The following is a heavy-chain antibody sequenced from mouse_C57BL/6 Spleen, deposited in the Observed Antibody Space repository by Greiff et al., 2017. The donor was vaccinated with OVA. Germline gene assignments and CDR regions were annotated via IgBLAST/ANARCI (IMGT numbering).Heavy chain of an antibody. Sequence: LVESGGGLVQPGGSLSLSCAASGFTFTDYYMSWVRQPPGKALEWLGFIRNKANGYTTEYSASVKGRFTISRDNSQSILYLQMNALRAEDSATYYCATYDYGSWFAYWGQGTLVTVSA. CDR3: ATYDYGSWFAY. V-gene: IGHV7-3*01. CDR2: IRNKANGYTT. CDR1: GFTFTDYY. D-gene: IGHD1-2*01. J-gene: IGHJ3*01.